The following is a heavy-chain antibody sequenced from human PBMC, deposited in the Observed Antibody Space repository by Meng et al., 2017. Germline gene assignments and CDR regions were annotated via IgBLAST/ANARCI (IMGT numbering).Heavy chain of an antibody. CDR1: GDSVSSNSAA. V-gene: IGHV6-1*01. J-gene: IGHJ2*01. CDR3: ARNARQKNNYWYFDL. D-gene: IGHD1/OR15-1a*01. Sequence: GPGTVKPPQTPPLTWSLDGDSVSSNSAAWNWLRQSPSRGLEWLGRTYYRSKWYNDYAVSVKSRITINPDTSKNQFSLQLNSVTPEDTAVYYCARNARQKNNYWYFDLWGRGTLVTVSS. CDR2: TYYRSKWYN.